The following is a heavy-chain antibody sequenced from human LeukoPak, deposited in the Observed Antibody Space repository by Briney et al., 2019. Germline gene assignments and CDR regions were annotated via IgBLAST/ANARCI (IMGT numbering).Heavy chain of an antibody. D-gene: IGHD1-26*01. CDR3: ARHEYSGSYYGLSWFDP. CDR1: GGSISSSGYY. Sequence: SETLSLTCTVSGGSISSSGYYWGWIRQPPGKGLEWIASIYYSGSTYYNPSLKSRVTISVDMSKNQLSLKLSSLTAADTAVYYCARHEYSGSYYGLSWFDPWGQGTLVTVSS. J-gene: IGHJ5*02. V-gene: IGHV4-39*01. CDR2: IYYSGST.